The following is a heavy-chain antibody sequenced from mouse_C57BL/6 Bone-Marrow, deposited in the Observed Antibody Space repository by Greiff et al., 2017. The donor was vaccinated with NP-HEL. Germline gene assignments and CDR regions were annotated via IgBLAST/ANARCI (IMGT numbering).Heavy chain of an antibody. CDR1: GFTFSSYA. J-gene: IGHJ1*03. Sequence: VQLVESGEGLVKPGGSLKLSCAASGFTFSSYAMSWVRQTPEKRLEWVAYISSGGDYIYYADTVKGRFTISRDNARNTLYLQMSSLKSEDTAMYYCTRDSLITTVVARDFDVWGTGTTVTVSS. CDR3: TRDSLITTVVARDFDV. CDR2: ISSGGDYI. V-gene: IGHV5-9-1*02. D-gene: IGHD1-1*01.